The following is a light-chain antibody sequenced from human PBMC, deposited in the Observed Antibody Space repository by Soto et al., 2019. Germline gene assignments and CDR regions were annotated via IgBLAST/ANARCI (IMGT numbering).Light chain of an antibody. Sequence: QSALTQPASVSGSPGQSITISCTGTSSDVGSYNLVSWYQQHPGKAPKLMIYEGSKRPSGVSNRFSGSKSGNTASLTISGLQAEDETDYYCCSYAGRSPYVFGTGTQLTVL. J-gene: IGLJ1*01. CDR2: EGS. CDR1: SSDVGSYNL. CDR3: CSYAGRSPYV. V-gene: IGLV2-23*01.